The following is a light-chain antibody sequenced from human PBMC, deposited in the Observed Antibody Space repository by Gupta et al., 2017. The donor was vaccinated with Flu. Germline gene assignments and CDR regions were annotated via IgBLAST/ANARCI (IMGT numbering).Light chain of an antibody. CDR1: QSISSY. CDR2: AAS. V-gene: IGKV1-39*01. Sequence: DIQMTQFPSSLSASVGDRVTITCRASQSISSYLNWYQQKPGKAPKLLIYAASSLQSGVPSRFSGSGSGTDFTLTISSLQPEDFANYYIQQSYSTPWTFGQGTKVEIK. CDR3: QQSYSTPWT. J-gene: IGKJ1*01.